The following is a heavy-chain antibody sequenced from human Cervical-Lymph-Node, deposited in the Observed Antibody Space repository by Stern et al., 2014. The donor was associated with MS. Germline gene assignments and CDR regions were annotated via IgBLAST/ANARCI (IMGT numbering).Heavy chain of an antibody. J-gene: IGHJ4*02. D-gene: IGHD6-19*01. CDR1: GYTFTDSY. CDR3: ARGNSGWHEGDY. Sequence: QEQLVQSGAEVAKPGASVKVSCKASGYTFTDSYMHWVRQAPGQGLEWMGRIDPNSGGTNYAQMFQGRVTMTRDTSISTAYMELSRLRSDDTAVYYCARGNSGWHEGDYWGQGTLVTVSS. CDR2: IDPNSGGT. V-gene: IGHV1-2*06.